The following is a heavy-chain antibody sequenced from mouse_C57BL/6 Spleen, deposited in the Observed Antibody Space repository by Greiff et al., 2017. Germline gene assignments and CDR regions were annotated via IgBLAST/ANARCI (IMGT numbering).Heavy chain of an antibody. CDR1: GYTFTDYY. J-gene: IGHJ3*01. V-gene: IGHV1-19*01. D-gene: IGHD1-1*01. CDR3: ERFYYGSSFAY. Sequence: VQLQQSGPVLVKPGASVKMSCKASGYTFTDYYMHWVKQSHGKGLEWIGVINPYNGGTNYNQKFKGKATLTVDKSSSTAYMELNSLTSEDAAVYYCERFYYGSSFAYWGQGTPVTVS. CDR2: INPYNGGT.